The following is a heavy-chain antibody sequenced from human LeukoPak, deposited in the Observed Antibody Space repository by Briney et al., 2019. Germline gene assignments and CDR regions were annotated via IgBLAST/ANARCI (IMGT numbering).Heavy chain of an antibody. CDR2: IYYTGTT. Sequence: KSSETLSLTCTVSGGSISSGGYYWTWIRQHPGKGLEYIGYIYYTGTTYNNPSLKSRVTISIDTSKNHFSLELTSVTAADTAVYYCARNRDVHNGMDVWGQGITVIVSS. CDR3: ARNRDVHNGMDV. CDR1: GGSISSGGYY. V-gene: IGHV4-31*03. D-gene: IGHD1-14*01. J-gene: IGHJ6*02.